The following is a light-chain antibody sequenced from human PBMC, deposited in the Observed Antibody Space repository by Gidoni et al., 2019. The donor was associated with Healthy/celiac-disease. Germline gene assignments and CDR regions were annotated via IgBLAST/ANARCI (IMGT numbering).Light chain of an antibody. V-gene: IGKV1-5*03. Sequence: DIQMTQSPSTLSASVGDRVTITCRASQSISSWLAWYQQKPGKAPKLLIYKASSLESGVPSRFSGSGSGTEFTLTISSLLPDDFATYYCQQYNSYSRTFXQXTKVXIK. J-gene: IGKJ1*01. CDR2: KAS. CDR1: QSISSW. CDR3: QQYNSYSRT.